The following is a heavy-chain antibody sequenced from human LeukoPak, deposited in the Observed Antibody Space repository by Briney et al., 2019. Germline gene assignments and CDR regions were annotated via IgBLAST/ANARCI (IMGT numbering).Heavy chain of an antibody. V-gene: IGHV3-23*01. J-gene: IGHJ6*03. CDR2: VSGSCVST. CDR1: GFTFSSYTFSTYA. CDR3: AKGVEDSGIYYYYYMDV. Sequence: GGSLRLSCAASGFTFSSYTFSTYAMSWVRQAPGKGLEWVSAVSGSCVSTYYADSVKGRSTISRDNSKNTLYLQMNGLRAEDTAVYYCAKGVEDSGIYYYYYMDVWGKGTTVTVSS. D-gene: IGHD2-15*01.